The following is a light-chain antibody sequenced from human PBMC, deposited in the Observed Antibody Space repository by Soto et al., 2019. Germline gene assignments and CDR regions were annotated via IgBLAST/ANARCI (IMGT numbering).Light chain of an antibody. Sequence: IVLTQSPDTLSLSPGETVTLACRASQSVTTRLAWYQHKPGQAPTLLMSGASNRASGVPVRFSGSGSGTDFTLTISRLEPEDFAVYYCQQYGSSPGTFGQGTRLEIK. CDR1: QSVTTR. V-gene: IGKV3-20*01. J-gene: IGKJ5*01. CDR2: GAS. CDR3: QQYGSSPGT.